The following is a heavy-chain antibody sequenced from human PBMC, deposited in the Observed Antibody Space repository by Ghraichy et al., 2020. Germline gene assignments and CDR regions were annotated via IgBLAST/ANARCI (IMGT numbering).Heavy chain of an antibody. CDR3: ARGDDGSPDS. J-gene: IGHJ4*02. Sequence: GGSLRLSCKASGFPFSRYGFHWVRRAPGKGLEWVAVRSPDKETKFYADSVRGRFTISRDDSRSTLFLRMNNLRPEDTGMYYCARGDDGSPDSWGPGTLVIVSS. CDR2: RSPDKETK. V-gene: IGHV3-30*03. D-gene: IGHD1-26*01. CDR1: GFPFSRYG.